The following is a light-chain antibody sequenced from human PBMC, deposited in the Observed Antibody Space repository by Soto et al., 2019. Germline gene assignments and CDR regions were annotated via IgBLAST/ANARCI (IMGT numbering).Light chain of an antibody. CDR2: EVS. V-gene: IGLV2-14*03. Sequence: QSVLTQPASVFGSPGQSNTISCTGTSSDVGGYNFVSWYQQHPGKAPKLMIYEVSSRPSGVSNRFSGSKSGNTASLTISGLQPEDEADYYCSSYTTSSTLVFGTGTKVTVL. J-gene: IGLJ1*01. CDR1: SSDVGGYNF. CDR3: SSYTTSSTLV.